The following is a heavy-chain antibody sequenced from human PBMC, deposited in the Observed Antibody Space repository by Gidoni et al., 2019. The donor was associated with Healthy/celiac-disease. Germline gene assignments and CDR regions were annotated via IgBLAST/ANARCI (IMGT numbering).Heavy chain of an antibody. D-gene: IGHD1-26*01. J-gene: IGHJ3*02. CDR2: SYHSGST. Sequence: QLQLQEAGSGLVKPSQTLSLTCAVSGVSISSGGYSWRWIRQPPGKGLEWIGYSYHSGSTYYNPSLKSRVTISVDRSKNQFSLKLSSVTAADTAVYYCARALTTLAVGATSLSAFDIWGQGTMVTVSS. CDR3: ARALTTLAVGATSLSAFDI. CDR1: GVSISSGGYS. V-gene: IGHV4-30-2*01.